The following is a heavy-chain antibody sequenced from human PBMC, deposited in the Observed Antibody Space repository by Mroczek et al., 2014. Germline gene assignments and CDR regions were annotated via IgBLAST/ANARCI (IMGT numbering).Heavy chain of an antibody. D-gene: IGHD4-17*01. CDR2: INPNSGGT. CDR1: GYTFTGYY. J-gene: IGHJ4*02. V-gene: IGHV1-2*02. Sequence: QVQLQESGAEVKKPGASVKVSCKASGYTFTGYYMHWVRQAPGQGLEWMGWINPNSGGTNYAQKFQGRVTMTRDTSISTAYMELSRLRSDDTAVYYCARDRGRSAAPGMTTWGQGTLVHRLL. CDR3: ARDRGRSAAPGMTT.